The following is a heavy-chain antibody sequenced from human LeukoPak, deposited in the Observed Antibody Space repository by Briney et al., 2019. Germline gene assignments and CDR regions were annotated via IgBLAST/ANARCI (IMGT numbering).Heavy chain of an antibody. CDR3: ARVPDTAMGAYYYYYMDV. J-gene: IGHJ6*03. V-gene: IGHV1-69*13. CDR1: GGTFSSYA. CDR2: IIPIFGTA. Sequence: ASVKVSCKAPGGTFSSYAISWVRQAPGQGLEWMGGIIPIFGTANYAQKFQGRVTITADESTSTAYMELSSLRSEDTAVYYCARVPDTAMGAYYYYYMDVWGKGTTVTISS. D-gene: IGHD5-18*01.